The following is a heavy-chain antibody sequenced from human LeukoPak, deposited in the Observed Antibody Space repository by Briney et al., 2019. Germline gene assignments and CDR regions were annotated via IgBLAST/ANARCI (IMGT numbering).Heavy chain of an antibody. CDR1: GFTFSSFA. J-gene: IGHJ4*02. D-gene: IGHD3-22*01. Sequence: GGSLRLSCAASGFTFSSFAMSWVRQAPGKGLEWVSGISGNADSTYYADSVKGRFTISRDNAKNTLYLQMNSLRAEDTAAYYCASRIPYDSSSYWGQGTLVTVSS. V-gene: IGHV3-23*01. CDR2: ISGNADST. CDR3: ASRIPYDSSSY.